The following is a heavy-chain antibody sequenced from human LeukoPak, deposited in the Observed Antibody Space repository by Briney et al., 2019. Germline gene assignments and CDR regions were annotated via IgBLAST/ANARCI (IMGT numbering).Heavy chain of an antibody. J-gene: IGHJ4*02. CDR3: ARGTSMIVVASFDY. CDR1: GGSISSGGYY. CDR2: IYHSGST. D-gene: IGHD3-22*01. V-gene: IGHV4-30-2*01. Sequence: SQTLSLTCTVSGGSISSGGYYWSWIRQPPGKGLEWIGYIYHSGSTYYNPSLKSRVTISVDRSKNQFSLKLSSVTAADTAVYYCARGTSMIVVASFDYWGQGTLVTVSS.